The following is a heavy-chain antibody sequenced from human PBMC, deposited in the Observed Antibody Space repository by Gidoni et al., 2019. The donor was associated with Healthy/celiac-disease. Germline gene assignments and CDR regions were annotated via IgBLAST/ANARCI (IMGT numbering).Heavy chain of an antibody. CDR3: ARDLAVAGITETDY. J-gene: IGHJ4*02. V-gene: IGHV4-38-2*02. CDR2: IYHSGST. Sequence: QVQLQESGPGLVKPSETLYLTCTVYGYSISSGYYWGWIRQPPGKGLEWIGSIYHSGSTYYNPSLKSRVTISVDTSKNQFSLKLSSVTAADTAVYYCARDLAVAGITETDYWGQGTLVTVSS. CDR1: GYSISSGYY. D-gene: IGHD6-19*01.